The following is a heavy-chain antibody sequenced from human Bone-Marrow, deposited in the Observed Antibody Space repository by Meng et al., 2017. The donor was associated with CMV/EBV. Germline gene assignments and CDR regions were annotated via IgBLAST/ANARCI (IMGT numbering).Heavy chain of an antibody. CDR3: ARSYGLFVAGMNS. J-gene: IGHJ1*01. CDR2: ISSSSSYI. V-gene: IGHV3-21*01. Sequence: GESLKISCAASGFTFSSYSMNWVRQAPGKGLEWVSSISSSSSYIYYADSVKGRFTISRDNAKNSVYLQISSLRAEDTAVYFCARSYGLFVAGMNSWGQGTLVTVSS. CDR1: GFTFSSYS. D-gene: IGHD6-19*01.